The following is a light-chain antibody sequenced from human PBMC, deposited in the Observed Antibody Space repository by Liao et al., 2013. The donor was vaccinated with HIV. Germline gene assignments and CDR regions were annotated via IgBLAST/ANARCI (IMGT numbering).Light chain of an antibody. V-gene: IGLV3-21*04. CDR3: QVWDGNGQWV. J-gene: IGLJ3*02. CDR2: YDT. CDR1: DLESRR. Sequence: SSVLTQPPSVSVAPGTTATITCGGKDLESRRVHWYQQKSGQAPVLVIYYDTDRPSGIPERFTGSNSGNAATLTISRVEAGDEADYYCQVWDGNGQWVFGGGTKLTVL.